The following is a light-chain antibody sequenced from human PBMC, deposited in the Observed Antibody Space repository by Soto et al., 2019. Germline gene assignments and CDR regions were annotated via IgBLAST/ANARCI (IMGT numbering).Light chain of an antibody. CDR3: AAWDDSLYGRV. CDR1: RSNIGSNP. V-gene: IGLV1-44*01. Sequence: QSVLTQPPSASGTPGQRVTISCSGSRSNIGSNPVNWYQQLPGTAPKLLIDSNNQRPSGVPDRFSGSRSGTSASLAISGLQSEDEPDYYCAAWDDSLYGRVFGTGTKVTVL. CDR2: SNN. J-gene: IGLJ1*01.